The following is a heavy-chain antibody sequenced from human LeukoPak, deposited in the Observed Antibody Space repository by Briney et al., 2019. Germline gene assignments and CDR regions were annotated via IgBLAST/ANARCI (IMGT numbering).Heavy chain of an antibody. CDR1: GGSISSSSYY. CDR3: ARAGYLTMTPGGYFDY. V-gene: IGHV4-39*07. J-gene: IGHJ4*02. CDR2: IYYSGST. Sequence: PSETLSLTCTVSGGSISSSSYYWGWIRQPPGKGLEWIGSIYYSGSTYYNPSLKSRVTISVDTSKNQFSLKLSSVTAADTAVYYCARAGYLTMTPGGYFDYWGQGTLVSVSS. D-gene: IGHD6-13*01.